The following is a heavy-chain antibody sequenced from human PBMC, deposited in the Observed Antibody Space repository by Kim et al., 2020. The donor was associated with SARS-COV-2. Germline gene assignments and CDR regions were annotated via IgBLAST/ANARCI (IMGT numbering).Heavy chain of an antibody. J-gene: IGHJ6*02. D-gene: IGHD2-2*01. CDR1: GGSVSSGSYY. CDR3: ASEDCSSTSCYYTSAPYGMDV. CDR2: IYYSGST. V-gene: IGHV4-61*01. Sequence: SETLSLTCTVSGGSVSSGSYYWSWIRQPPGKGLEWIGYIYYSGSTNYNPSLKSRVTISVDTSKNQFSLKLSSVTAADTAVYYCASEDCSSTSCYYTSAPYGMDVWGQGTTVTVSS.